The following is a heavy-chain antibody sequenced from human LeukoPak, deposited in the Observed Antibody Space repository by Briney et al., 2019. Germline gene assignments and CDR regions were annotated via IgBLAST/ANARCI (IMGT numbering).Heavy chain of an antibody. CDR1: GFTFSNYG. V-gene: IGHV3-15*07. CDR2: IRSKTDGETT. CDR3: TTEKDY. Sequence: GGSLRLSCAASGFTFSNYGVNWVRQAPGKGLEWVGRIRSKTDGETTDYAAPVKGRFSISRDDSKNTVYLQMNSLKTEDAAVYYCTTEKDYWGQGTLVTVSS. J-gene: IGHJ4*02.